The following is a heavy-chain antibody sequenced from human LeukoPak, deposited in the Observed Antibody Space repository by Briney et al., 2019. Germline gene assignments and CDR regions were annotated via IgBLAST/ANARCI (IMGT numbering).Heavy chain of an antibody. CDR2: INSDGSST. V-gene: IGHV3-74*01. J-gene: IGHJ4*02. CDR1: GFTFSSYW. CDR3: ARAYCGGDCYPDY. D-gene: IGHD2-21*02. Sequence: GGSLRLSCAASGFTFSSYWMHWVRHAPGKGLVWVSRINSDGSSTSYADSVKGRFTISRDNAKNTLYLQMNSLRAEDTAVYYCARAYCGGDCYPDYWGQGTLVTVSS.